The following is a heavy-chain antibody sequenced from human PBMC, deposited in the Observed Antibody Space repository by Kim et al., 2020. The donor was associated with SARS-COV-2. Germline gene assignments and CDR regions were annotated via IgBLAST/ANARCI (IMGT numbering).Heavy chain of an antibody. CDR2: IYYSGTI. D-gene: IGHD4-17*01. V-gene: IGHV4-59*01. CDR1: GGSISSYF. J-gene: IGHJ6*02. CDR3: ARADYGDYQNYAMDV. Sequence: SETLSLTCTVSGGSISSYFWSWIRQPPGKRLEWIGYIYYSGTIQYNPSLKSRVTVSVDTSKNQFSLTLTSVTAADPAVYYCARADYGDYQNYAMDVLGQGTTVTVSS.